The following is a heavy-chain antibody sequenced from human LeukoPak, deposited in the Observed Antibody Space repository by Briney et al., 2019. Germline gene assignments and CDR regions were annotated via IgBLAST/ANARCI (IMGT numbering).Heavy chain of an antibody. CDR1: GFTFSSYG. CDR3: ARENYDSSGTTLEYYFDY. CDR2: IWYDGSNK. J-gene: IGHJ4*02. Sequence: PGGSLRPSCAASGFTFSSYGMHWVRQAPGKGLEWVAVIWYDGSNKYYADSVKGRFTISRDNSKNTLYLQMNSLRAEDTAVYYCARENYDSSGTTLEYYFDYWGQGTLVTVSS. V-gene: IGHV3-33*01. D-gene: IGHD3-22*01.